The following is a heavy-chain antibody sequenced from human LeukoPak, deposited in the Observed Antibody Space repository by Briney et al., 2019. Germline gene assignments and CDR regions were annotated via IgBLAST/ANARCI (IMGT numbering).Heavy chain of an antibody. V-gene: IGHV4-39*01. CDR1: GGSISSTNYY. CDR2: IFYSGST. D-gene: IGHD3-22*01. J-gene: IGHJ4*02. CDR3: GTRRCYDSTVYS. Sequence: PSGTLSLTCGVSGGSISSTNYYWAWVRRPPGKGLEWIGRIFYSGSTSYNPSLNSRVTISLDTSNNLFSLKLSSVTAADTAAYYCGTRRCYDSTVYSWGQGTLVCVSS.